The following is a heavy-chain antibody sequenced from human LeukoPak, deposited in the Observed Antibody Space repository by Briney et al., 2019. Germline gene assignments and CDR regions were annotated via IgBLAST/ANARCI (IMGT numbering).Heavy chain of an antibody. CDR1: DFTFSAYT. D-gene: IGHD4-17*01. V-gene: IGHV3-21*06. J-gene: IGHJ4*02. CDR3: ARDWDYGDYFDH. CDR2: ISSSRTYI. Sequence: GGSLRLSCAASDFTFSAYTMNWIRLAPGKGLEWVSSISSSRTYIYYADSVKGRFTISRDNAKNSLYLQMNSLRAEDTALYFCARDWDYGDYFDHWGQGTLVTVSS.